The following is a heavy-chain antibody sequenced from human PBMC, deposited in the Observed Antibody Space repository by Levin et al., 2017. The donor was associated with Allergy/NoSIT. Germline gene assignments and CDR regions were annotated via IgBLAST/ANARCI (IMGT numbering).Heavy chain of an antibody. CDR1: GFTFSHYG. CDR2: ISYDGTNK. D-gene: IGHD2-15*01. CDR3: AKDMDCSGGSCQSMDV. V-gene: IGHV3-30*18. Sequence: SCAASGFTFSHYGMHWVRQAPGKGLEWVAVISYDGTNKYYADSVKGRFTISRDNSKNTLYLQMNSLRAEDTAVYYCAKDMDCSGGSCQSMDVWGQGTTVTVSS. J-gene: IGHJ6*02.